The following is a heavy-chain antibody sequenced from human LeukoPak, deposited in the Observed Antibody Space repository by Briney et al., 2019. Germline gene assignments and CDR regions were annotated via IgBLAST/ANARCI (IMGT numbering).Heavy chain of an antibody. Sequence: GGSLRLSCVASGFTFSSYGMHWVRQAPGKGPEWVALTRYDGSNEYYTDSVKGRFTVSRDISKNTLYLQMNSLRAEDTAVYYCAKGSSGWSIDYWGQGTLVTVSS. CDR3: AKGSSGWSIDY. J-gene: IGHJ4*02. CDR2: TRYDGSNE. CDR1: GFTFSSYG. D-gene: IGHD6-19*01. V-gene: IGHV3-30*02.